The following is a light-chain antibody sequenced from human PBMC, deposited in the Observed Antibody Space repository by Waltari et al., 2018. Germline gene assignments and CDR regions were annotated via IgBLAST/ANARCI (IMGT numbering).Light chain of an antibody. CDR2: TNI. CDR1: SSNIGRNS. Sequence: QSVLTQPPSASGTPGQRVTISCSGSSSNIGRNSVNWYQQFPGTAPKLLIYTNIQRPSGVPDRFSGSNSGTSASLAISGLRSEDEADYYCAAWDDSLTGLWVFGGGTKLTVL. J-gene: IGLJ3*02. CDR3: AAWDDSLTGLWV. V-gene: IGLV1-44*01.